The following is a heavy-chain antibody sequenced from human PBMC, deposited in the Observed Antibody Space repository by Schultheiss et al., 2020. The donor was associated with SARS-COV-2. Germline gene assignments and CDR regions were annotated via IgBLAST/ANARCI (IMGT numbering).Heavy chain of an antibody. CDR1: GFTFSSYG. CDR3: ASLAAAGPETYYYYGMDV. D-gene: IGHD6-13*01. CDR2: IWYDGSNK. V-gene: IGHV3-33*01. Sequence: SLKISCAASGFTFSSYGMHWVRQAPGKGLEWVAVIWYDGSNKYYADSVKGRFTISRDNSKNTLYLQMNSLRAEDTAVYYCASLAAAGPETYYYYGMDVWGQGTTVTVPS. J-gene: IGHJ6*02.